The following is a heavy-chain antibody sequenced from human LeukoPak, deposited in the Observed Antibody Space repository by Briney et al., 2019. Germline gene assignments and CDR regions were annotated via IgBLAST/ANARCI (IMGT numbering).Heavy chain of an antibody. CDR2: ISGSGDRT. CDR3: TSEDQGGFDY. V-gene: IGHV3-23*01. J-gene: IGHJ4*02. D-gene: IGHD1-26*01. Sequence: PGGSLRLSCAASGFTFSTYAMSWVRQAPGKGPEWVSAISGSGDRTYYADSVKGRFTISRDYSKNTLYLQMNSLKTEDTAVYYCTSEDQGGFDYWGRGTLVTVSS. CDR1: GFTFSTYA.